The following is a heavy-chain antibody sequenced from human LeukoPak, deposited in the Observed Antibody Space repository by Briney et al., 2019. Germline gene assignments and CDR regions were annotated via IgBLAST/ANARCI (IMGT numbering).Heavy chain of an antibody. CDR1: GYTFTDSY. J-gene: IGHJ4*02. D-gene: IGHD3-3*01. CDR2: INPNSGGT. Sequence: ASVKVSCKASGYTFTDSYIHWVRQAPGQGLEWMGWINPNSGGTYYIQKFQGRVTMTTDTSISTAYMELSSLTSDDTAVYYCAREMGGFWSGYDYFDYWGQGTLVTVSS. V-gene: IGHV1-2*02. CDR3: AREMGGFWSGYDYFDY.